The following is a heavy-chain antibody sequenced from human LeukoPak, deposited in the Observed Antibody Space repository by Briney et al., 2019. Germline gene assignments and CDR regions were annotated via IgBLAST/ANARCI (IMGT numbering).Heavy chain of an antibody. CDR1: GFTVSFTY. J-gene: IGHJ4*02. CDR3: ARRLYGGSYYHFDY. D-gene: IGHD1-26*01. Sequence: PGGSLRLSCAASGFTVSFTYMSWVRQPPGKGLEWIGSIYYSGSTYYNPSLKSRVTISVDTSKNQFSLKLSSVTAADTAVYYCARRLYGGSYYHFDYWGQGTLVTVSS. V-gene: IGHV4-39*01. CDR2: IYYSGST.